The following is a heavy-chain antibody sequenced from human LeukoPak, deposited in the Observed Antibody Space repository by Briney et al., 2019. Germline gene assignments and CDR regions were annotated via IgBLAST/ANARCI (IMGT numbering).Heavy chain of an antibody. Sequence: SETLSLTCTVSGGSISSNNYYWGWIRQPPGKGLEWIASIHNSGSTYYNPSLKSRVTISVDTSKNQFSLKLSSVTAADTAVYYCAREGTAIVTPLVAFDIWGQGTMVTVSS. V-gene: IGHV4-39*07. J-gene: IGHJ3*02. CDR3: AREGTAIVTPLVAFDI. CDR1: GGSISSNNYY. CDR2: IHNSGST. D-gene: IGHD3-22*01.